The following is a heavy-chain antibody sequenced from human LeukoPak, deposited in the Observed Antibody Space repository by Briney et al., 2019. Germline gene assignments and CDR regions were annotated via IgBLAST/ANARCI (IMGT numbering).Heavy chain of an antibody. CDR3: ARDIITQKTKHAFDI. CDR1: GSTVSSNY. CDR2: IYSGGST. V-gene: IGHV3-66*01. Sequence: GGSLRLSCAASGSTVSSNYMSWVRQAPGKGLEWVSVIYSGGSTYYADSVKGRFTVSRDNSKNTLYLQMNSLRAEDTAVYYCARDIITQKTKHAFDIWGQGTMVTVSS. D-gene: IGHD3-22*01. J-gene: IGHJ3*02.